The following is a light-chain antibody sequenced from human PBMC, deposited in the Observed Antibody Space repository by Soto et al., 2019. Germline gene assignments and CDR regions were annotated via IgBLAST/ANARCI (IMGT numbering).Light chain of an antibody. J-gene: IGLJ2*01. CDR2: DVS. CDR3: SSYPGSSTSVV. V-gene: IGLV2-14*01. CDR1: SSDVGGYNY. Sequence: QSALTQPASVSGSPGQSITISCTGTSSDVGGYNYVSWYQQHPGKAPKLMIYDVSNRPSGVSNRFSGSKSGDTASLTISGLQAEDEADYYCSSYPGSSTSVVFGGGTKLTVL.